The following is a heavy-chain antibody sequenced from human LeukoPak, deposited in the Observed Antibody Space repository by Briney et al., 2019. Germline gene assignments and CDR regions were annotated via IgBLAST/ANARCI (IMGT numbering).Heavy chain of an antibody. V-gene: IGHV3-48*04. D-gene: IGHD2-21*01. CDR3: ARRSDYHYDMDV. Sequence: GGSLRLSCAASGFNFSIYSMNWVRQAPGKGLEWLSYISSSTITIYYADSVKGRFTISRDNAKNSLYLQMNSLRAEDSAVYYCARRSDYHYDMDVWGQGTTVTVSS. CDR1: GFNFSIYS. J-gene: IGHJ6*02. CDR2: ISSSTITI.